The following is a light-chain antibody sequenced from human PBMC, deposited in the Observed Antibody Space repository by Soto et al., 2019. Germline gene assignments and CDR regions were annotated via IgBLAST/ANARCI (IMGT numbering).Light chain of an antibody. Sequence: ETVLTQSPGTLSLSPGERATLSCRASQTVNGNSLGWYQQKPGQAPRLLIYDTSSRATGIPDRFSGSGSGTVFTLLISRLEPEDLAVYYCQQCGSIPGTFGQGTRVDIK. CDR1: QTVNGNS. V-gene: IGKV3-20*01. CDR2: DTS. CDR3: QQCGSIPGT. J-gene: IGKJ1*01.